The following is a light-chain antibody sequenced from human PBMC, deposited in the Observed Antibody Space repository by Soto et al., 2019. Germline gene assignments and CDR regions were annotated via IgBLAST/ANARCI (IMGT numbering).Light chain of an antibody. V-gene: IGLV2-18*02. Sequence: QSALTQPPSVSGSPGQSVTSSCTGTSSDVGSYNRVSWYQQPPGTAPKLMIYEVTNRPSGVPDRFSGSKSGNTAYLTISGLQAEDEADYYCSSYTSISTRVFGGGTKLTVL. CDR3: SSYTSISTRV. J-gene: IGLJ2*01. CDR1: SSDVGSYNR. CDR2: EVT.